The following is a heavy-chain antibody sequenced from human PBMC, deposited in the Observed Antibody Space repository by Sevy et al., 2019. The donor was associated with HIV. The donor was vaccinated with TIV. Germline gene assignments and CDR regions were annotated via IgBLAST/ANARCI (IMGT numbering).Heavy chain of an antibody. CDR3: ASEVYCSSGRCFSPRFDN. CDR1: GFTFNRNW. J-gene: IGHJ4*02. V-gene: IGHV3-74*01. D-gene: IGHD2-15*01. CDR2: INGGGTNT. Sequence: GGSLRLSCAASGFTFNRNWMHWVRQAPGKGLVWVSQINGGGTNTNYADSVKGRFTISRDNAKNTVYLQMNSLTVEDTAVYYCASEVYCSSGRCFSPRFDNWGQGTLVTVSS.